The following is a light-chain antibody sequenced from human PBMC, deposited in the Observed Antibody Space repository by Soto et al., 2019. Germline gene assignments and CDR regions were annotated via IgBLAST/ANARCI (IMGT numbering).Light chain of an antibody. J-gene: IGLJ2*01. CDR3: QSVDISNVV. V-gene: IGLV6-57*04. CDR1: SGSIASNY. Sequence: NFMLTQPHSVSESPGKTVTISCTRSSGSIASNYVQWYQQRPGSAPTPVIYEDSQRPSAVPDRFSGSIDSSSNSASLTISRLKTEDEADYYCQSVDISNVVFGGGTKVTVL. CDR2: EDS.